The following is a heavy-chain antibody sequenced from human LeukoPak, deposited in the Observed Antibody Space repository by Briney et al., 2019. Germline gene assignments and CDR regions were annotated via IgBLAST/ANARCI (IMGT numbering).Heavy chain of an antibody. CDR1: GYTFTSYG. V-gene: IGHV1-18*01. CDR2: ISAYNGNT. J-gene: IGHJ1*01. CDR3: ARDAQYYDYVWGSYRPPAEYFQH. D-gene: IGHD3-16*02. Sequence: ASVKVSCKASGYTFTSYGISWVRQAPGQGLEWMGWISAYNGNTNYAQELQGRVTMTTDTSTSTAYMELRSLRSDDTAVYYCARDAQYYDYVWGSYRPPAEYFQHWGQGTLVTVSS.